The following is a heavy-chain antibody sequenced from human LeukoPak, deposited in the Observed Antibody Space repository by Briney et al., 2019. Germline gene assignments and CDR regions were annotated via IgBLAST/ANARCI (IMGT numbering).Heavy chain of an antibody. CDR2: ISYDGSNK. Sequence: GGSLRLSCAASGFTFSSYAMHWVRQAPGKGLEWVAVISYDGSNKYYADSVKGRFTISRDNSKNTLYLQMNSLRAEDTAVYYCAKDLPSSYYYDSKPDGPGYVDYWGQGTLVTVSS. D-gene: IGHD3-22*01. CDR1: GFTFSSYA. CDR3: AKDLPSSYYYDSKPDGPGYVDY. V-gene: IGHV3-30*04. J-gene: IGHJ4*02.